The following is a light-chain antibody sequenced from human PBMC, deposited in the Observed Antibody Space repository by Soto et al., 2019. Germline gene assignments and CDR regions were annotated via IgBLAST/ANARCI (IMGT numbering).Light chain of an antibody. J-gene: IGLJ1*01. CDR1: SSDVGDDTY. CDR3: GAYTSNSAHV. V-gene: IGLV2-8*01. CDR2: EVK. Sequence: QSVLTQPPSASGSPGQAVTISCAGTSSDVGDDTYVSCYQQHPGNAPKLMIYEVKKRPSGVPDRFSGSASGNTASLTISRLQAEDEADYYCGAYTSNSAHVFGTGTKLTVL.